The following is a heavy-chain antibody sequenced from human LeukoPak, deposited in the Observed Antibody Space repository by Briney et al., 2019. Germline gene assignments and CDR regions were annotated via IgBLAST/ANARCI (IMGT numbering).Heavy chain of an antibody. Sequence: SETLSLTCTVPGGSISSSSYYWGWIRQPPGKGLEWIGSIYYSGSTYYNPSLKSRVTISVDTSKNQFSLKLSSVTAADTAVYYCARDRRAVAGIFDYWGQGTLVTVSS. V-gene: IGHV4-39*07. D-gene: IGHD6-19*01. CDR2: IYYSGST. CDR3: ARDRRAVAGIFDY. J-gene: IGHJ4*02. CDR1: GGSISSSSYY.